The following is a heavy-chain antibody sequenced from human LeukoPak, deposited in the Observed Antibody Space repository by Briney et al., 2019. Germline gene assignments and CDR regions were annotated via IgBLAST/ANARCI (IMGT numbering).Heavy chain of an antibody. CDR2: ISAYNGNT. Sequence: ASVTVSCKASGYTFTSYGISWVRQAPGQGLEWMGWISAYNGNTNYAQKLQGRVTMTTDTSTSTAYMELRSLRSDDTAVYYCARADYGDYGDYYYGMDVWGQGTTVTVSS. CDR3: ARADYGDYGDYYYGMDV. D-gene: IGHD4-17*01. CDR1: GYTFTSYG. V-gene: IGHV1-18*01. J-gene: IGHJ6*02.